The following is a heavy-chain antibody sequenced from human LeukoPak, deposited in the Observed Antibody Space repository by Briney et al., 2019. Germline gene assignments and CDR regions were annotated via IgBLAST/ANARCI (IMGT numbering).Heavy chain of an antibody. J-gene: IGHJ5*02. CDR2: INHSGST. Sequence: SETLSLTCAVYGGSFSGDYWSWIRQPPGKGLEWIGEINHSGSTNYNPSLKSRVTISVDTSKNQFSLKLSSVTAADTAVYYCARGQSRRFDPWGQGTLVTVSS. CDR3: ARGQSRRFDP. CDR1: GGSFSGDY. V-gene: IGHV4-34*01.